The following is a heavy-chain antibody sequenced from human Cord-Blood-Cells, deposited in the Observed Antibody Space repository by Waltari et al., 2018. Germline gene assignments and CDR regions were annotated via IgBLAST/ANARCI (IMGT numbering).Heavy chain of an antibody. CDR1: GFTFRSHA. V-gene: IGHV3-23*01. Sequence: EVQLLESGGGLLHPGGYLRLSCVASGFTFRSHAMSWVRQAPGKGLEWVSAISGSGGSTYYADSVKGRFTISRDNSKNTLYLQMNSLRAEDTAVYYCAKATRIREAFDIWGQGTMVTVSS. J-gene: IGHJ3*02. CDR2: ISGSGGST. CDR3: AKATRIREAFDI. D-gene: IGHD3-22*01.